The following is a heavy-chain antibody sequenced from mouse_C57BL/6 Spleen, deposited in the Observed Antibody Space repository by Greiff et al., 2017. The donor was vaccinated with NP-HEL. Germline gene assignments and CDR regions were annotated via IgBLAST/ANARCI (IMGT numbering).Heavy chain of an antibody. J-gene: IGHJ1*03. CDR3: ARDQAYGSRVPYWYFDV. D-gene: IGHD1-1*01. V-gene: IGHV5-4*01. CDR1: GFTFSSYA. Sequence: EVKVEESGGGLVKPGGSLKLSCAASGFTFSSYAMSWVRQTPEKRLEWVATISDGGSYTYYPDNVKGRFTISRDNAKNNLYLQMSHLKSEDTAMYYCARDQAYGSRVPYWYFDVWGTGTTVTVSS. CDR2: ISDGGSYT.